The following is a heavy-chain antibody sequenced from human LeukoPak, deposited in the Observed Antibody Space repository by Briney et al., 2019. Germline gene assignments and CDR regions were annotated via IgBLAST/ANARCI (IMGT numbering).Heavy chain of an antibody. Sequence: GGSLRLSCVASGFTFSISWVTWVRQAPGKGLEWVANIDKHGSGKYYVDSVKGRFAISRDYASNSVFLQMNSLRAEDTSVYYCARDAGWGYYDLWGQGTPVTVSS. CDR1: GFTFSISW. V-gene: IGHV3-7*01. CDR2: IDKHGSGK. J-gene: IGHJ4*02. D-gene: IGHD1-26*01. CDR3: ARDAGWGYYDL.